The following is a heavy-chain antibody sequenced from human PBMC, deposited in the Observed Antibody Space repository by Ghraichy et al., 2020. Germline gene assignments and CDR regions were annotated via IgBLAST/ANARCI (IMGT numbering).Heavy chain of an antibody. D-gene: IGHD3-16*01. V-gene: IGHV3-21*01. J-gene: IGHJ4*02. Sequence: GGSLRLSCAASGFTFSSYSMNWVRQAPGKELEWVSSISSSSSSIYYAGSVKGRFTISRDNAKNSLYLQMNSLRAEDTAVYYCARVGGARSQYYFDSWGQGTLVTVSS. CDR2: ISSSSSSI. CDR3: ARVGGARSQYYFDS. CDR1: GFTFSSYS.